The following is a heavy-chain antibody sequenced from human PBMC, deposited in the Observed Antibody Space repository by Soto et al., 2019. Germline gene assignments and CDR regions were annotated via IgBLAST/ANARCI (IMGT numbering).Heavy chain of an antibody. CDR3: ARAPVVISRRYFDY. J-gene: IGHJ4*02. V-gene: IGHV4-30-4*01. CDR2: IYYSGST. CDR1: GGSISSGDYY. Sequence: SETLSLTCTVSGGSISSGDYYWSWIRQPPGKGLEWIGYIYYSGSTYYNPSLKSRVTIPVDTSKNQFSLKLSSVTAADTAVYYCARAPVVISRRYFDYWGQGTLVTVSS. D-gene: IGHD2-15*01.